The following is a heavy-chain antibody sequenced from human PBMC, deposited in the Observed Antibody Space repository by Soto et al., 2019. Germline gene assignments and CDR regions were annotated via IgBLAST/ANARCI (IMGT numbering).Heavy chain of an antibody. D-gene: IGHD2-21*02. V-gene: IGHV1-3*01. J-gene: IGHJ4*02. Sequence: EASVKVSWTASGYTFTSYAMHWVRQAPGQRLEWMGWINAGNGNTKYSQKFQGRVTITRDTSASTAYMELSSLRSEDTAVYYCARSIVVVTALDYWGQGTLVTVSS. CDR1: GYTFTSYA. CDR3: ARSIVVVTALDY. CDR2: INAGNGNT.